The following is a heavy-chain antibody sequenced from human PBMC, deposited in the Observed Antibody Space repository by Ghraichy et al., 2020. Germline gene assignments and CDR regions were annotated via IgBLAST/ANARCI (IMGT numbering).Heavy chain of an antibody. CDR1: GGSFSGYY. D-gene: IGHD2-15*01. CDR3: ARERVAAQFDY. J-gene: IGHJ4*02. Sequence: SQTLSLTCAVYGGSFSGYYWSWIRQPPGKGLEWIGEINHSGSTNYNPSLKSRVTISVDTSKNQFSLKLSSVTAADTAVYYCARERVAAQFDYWGQGTLVTVSS. V-gene: IGHV4-34*01. CDR2: INHSGST.